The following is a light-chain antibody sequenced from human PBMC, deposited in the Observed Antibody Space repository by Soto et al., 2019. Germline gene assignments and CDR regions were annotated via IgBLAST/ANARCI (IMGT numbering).Light chain of an antibody. J-gene: IGLJ2*01. Sequence: QPVLTQSPSASGTPGQRVTFSCSGSSSNIGTNAVNWYQQLPGTAPKLIIYTDNQRPSGVPDRFSGSKSGTSASLAISGLQSEDEADYYCAAWDASLSAVVFGGGTKLTVL. CDR2: TDN. V-gene: IGLV1-44*01. CDR3: AAWDASLSAVV. CDR1: SSNIGTNA.